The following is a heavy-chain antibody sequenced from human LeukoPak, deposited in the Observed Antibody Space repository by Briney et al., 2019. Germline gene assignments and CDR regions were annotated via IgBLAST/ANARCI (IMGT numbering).Heavy chain of an antibody. CDR2: ISLNDSNK. Sequence: PGTSLRLSCAASGFTFSTYALRWVRQAPGKGLEWVAIISLNDSNKYYADSVKGRFTISRDTSKNTLSLQMNSLRAEDTAVYYCARAQDQANDYSNYYDYRGQGILVT. D-gene: IGHD3-22*01. V-gene: IGHV3-30*03. J-gene: IGHJ4*02. CDR1: GFTFSTYA. CDR3: ARAQDQANDYSNYYDY.